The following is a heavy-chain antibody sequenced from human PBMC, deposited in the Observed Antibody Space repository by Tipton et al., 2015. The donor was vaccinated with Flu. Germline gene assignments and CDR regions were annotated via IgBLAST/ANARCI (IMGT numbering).Heavy chain of an antibody. J-gene: IGHJ4*02. CDR1: GGSISSSSYY. Sequence: LRLSCTVSGGSISSSSYYWGWIRQPPGKGLEWIGSIYYSGSTYYNPSLKCRVTISVDTSKNQFSLKLSSVTAADTAVYYCARFISIAAVADYWGQGTLVTVSS. CDR2: IYYSGST. D-gene: IGHD6-13*01. V-gene: IGHV4-39*07. CDR3: ARFISIAAVADY.